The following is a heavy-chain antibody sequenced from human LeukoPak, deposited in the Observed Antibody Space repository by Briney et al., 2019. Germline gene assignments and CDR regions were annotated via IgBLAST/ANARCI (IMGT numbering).Heavy chain of an antibody. V-gene: IGHV1-46*01. CDR1: GYSFTNYY. D-gene: IGHD1-14*01. CDR3: ARDRHGIDY. CDR2: INPSGGST. J-gene: IGHJ4*02. Sequence: ASVKVSCKASGYSFTNYYMHWVRQAPGQGLEWMGIINPSGGSTTNAQKFQGRVTMTRDTSTTTVYMELSSLRSDDTAVYYCARDRHGIDYWGQGTLVTVSS.